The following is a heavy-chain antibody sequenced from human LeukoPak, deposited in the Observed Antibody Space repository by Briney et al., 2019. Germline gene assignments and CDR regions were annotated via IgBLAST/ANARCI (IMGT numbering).Heavy chain of an antibody. D-gene: IGHD3-3*01. J-gene: IGHJ6*03. CDR2: IYYSGST. CDR1: GGSIRSYY. V-gene: IGHV4-59*01. CDR3: ARVEGYYYYYMDV. Sequence: SETLSLTCTVSGGSIRSYYWSWIRQPPGKGLEWIGYIYYSGSTNYNPTLKSRVTISVDTSNNQFSLKLSSVTAADTAVYYCARVEGYYYYYMDVWGKGTTVTVSS.